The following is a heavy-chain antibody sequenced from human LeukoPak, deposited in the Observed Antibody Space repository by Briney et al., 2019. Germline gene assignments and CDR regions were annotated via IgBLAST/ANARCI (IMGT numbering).Heavy chain of an antibody. CDR3: ARGAAAAGLDY. D-gene: IGHD6-13*01. Sequence: VASPKDSSKASGYTFFKTYMRWVRHAPRQGREGVGVIKPRGGSTNYAQRFQGRVTMTTDTSTSTVYMELSSLTSEDTAVYYCARGAAAAGLDYWGQGTLVTVSS. J-gene: IGHJ4*02. CDR2: IKPRGGST. CDR1: GYTFFKTY. V-gene: IGHV1-46*01.